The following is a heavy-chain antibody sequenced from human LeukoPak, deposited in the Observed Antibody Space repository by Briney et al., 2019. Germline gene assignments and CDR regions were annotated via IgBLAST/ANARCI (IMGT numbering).Heavy chain of an antibody. J-gene: IGHJ3*02. Sequence: SVKVSSKASGGTFSSYAINCVRQAPGQGLEWMGGIIPIFGTVNYAQKFQGRVTITADESTSTAYMELSSLRSEDTDVYYCARDSINQLLLGAFDIWGQGTMVTVSS. D-gene: IGHD2-2*01. CDR3: ARDSINQLLLGAFDI. V-gene: IGHV1-69*01. CDR1: GGTFSSYA. CDR2: IIPIFGTV.